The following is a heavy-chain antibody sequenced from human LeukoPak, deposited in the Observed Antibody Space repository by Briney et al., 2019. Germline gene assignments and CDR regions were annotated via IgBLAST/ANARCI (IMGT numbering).Heavy chain of an antibody. V-gene: IGHV4-34*01. J-gene: IGHJ4*02. CDR1: GGSFSGYD. CDR2: INHSGST. D-gene: IGHD6-13*01. CDR3: VSWAAADSTFDY. Sequence: PSENLSLTCAVYGGSFSGYDWSWIRLPPGKGLEWIGEINHSGSTNYNPSLKSRVTISVDTSKNQFSLKLSSVTAADTAVYYCVSWAAADSTFDYWGQGALVTVSS.